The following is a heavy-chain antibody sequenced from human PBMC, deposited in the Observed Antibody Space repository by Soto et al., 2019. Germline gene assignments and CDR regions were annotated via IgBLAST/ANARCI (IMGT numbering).Heavy chain of an antibody. Sequence: GGSLRLSCAASEFTFSIYSMNWVRQAPGKGLEWVSYISSSSSTIYYADSVKGRFTISRDNAKNSLYLQMNSLRGEDTAVYYSARHGGLAVFDYWGQGTLVTVSS. CDR1: EFTFSIYS. CDR2: ISSSSSTI. V-gene: IGHV3-48*01. CDR3: ARHGGLAVFDY. J-gene: IGHJ4*02.